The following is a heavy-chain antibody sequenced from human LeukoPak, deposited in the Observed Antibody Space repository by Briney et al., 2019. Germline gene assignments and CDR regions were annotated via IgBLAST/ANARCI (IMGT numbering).Heavy chain of an antibody. CDR3: ARDPVNSGYYYAH. J-gene: IGHJ4*02. Sequence: GGSLRLSCAASGFTFSNYWLSWVRQAPGEGPEWVANIKEDGSEKYYMDSVKGRFTISRDNAKNSLYLEMNSLRAEDTAVYYCARDPVNSGYYYAHWGQGTLVTVSS. D-gene: IGHD3-22*01. CDR1: GFTFSNYW. CDR2: IKEDGSEK. V-gene: IGHV3-7*01.